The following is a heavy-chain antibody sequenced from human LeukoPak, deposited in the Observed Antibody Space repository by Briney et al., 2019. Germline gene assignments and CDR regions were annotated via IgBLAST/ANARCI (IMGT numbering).Heavy chain of an antibody. CDR1: GFTFSSYA. D-gene: IGHD4-17*01. V-gene: IGHV3-23*01. Sequence: GGSLRLSCAASGFTFSSYAMSWVRQAPGQGLEWISVIGTGGETHYAESVRGRFTISRSNFKNTLYLQMNSLRAEDTAVYYCAKRVTVTTKYFDSWGQGTLVTVSS. J-gene: IGHJ4*02. CDR3: AKRVTVTTKYFDS. CDR2: IGTGGET.